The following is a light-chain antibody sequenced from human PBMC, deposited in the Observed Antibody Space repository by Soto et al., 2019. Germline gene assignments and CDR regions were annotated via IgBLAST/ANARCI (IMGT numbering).Light chain of an antibody. CDR1: QSISSW. CDR2: KAS. CDR3: EQYNIYPLT. J-gene: IGKJ4*01. V-gene: IGKV1-5*03. Sequence: DIQMTQSPSTLSASVGDSVTITCRASQSISSWLAWFQQKPGKAPWLRISKASSLESGVPSSVSGGGAGTEFTLTIRSLQPDDCTTYSCEQYNIYPLTCGGGTNVEIK.